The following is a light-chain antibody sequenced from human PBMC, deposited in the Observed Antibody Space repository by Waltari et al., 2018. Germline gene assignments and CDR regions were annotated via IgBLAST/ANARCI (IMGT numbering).Light chain of an antibody. CDR3: LQDYNYPWT. Sequence: AIQMTQSPSSLSASVGDRVTITCRASQGIRNDLGWYQQKPGKAPKLLIYSAASLQSGVPSRFSGSGSGTDFPLTISSLQPEDFATYYCLQDYNYPWTFGQGTKVVIK. J-gene: IGKJ1*01. CDR2: SAA. CDR1: QGIRND. V-gene: IGKV1-6*01.